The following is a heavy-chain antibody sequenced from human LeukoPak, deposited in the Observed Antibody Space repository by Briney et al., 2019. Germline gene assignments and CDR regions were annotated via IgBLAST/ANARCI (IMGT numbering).Heavy chain of an antibody. CDR2: MNPNSGNT. CDR1: GYTFTSYA. V-gene: IGHV1-8*03. CDR3: SRNNGVWGGYYIPDYYYYYYIDV. Sequence: GASVKLSCKASGYTFTSYAINWVRQATGQGLEWMGWMNPNSGNTGYAQKFQARVTITRNTSISPAYMELRSRAPEDTPAHYCSRNNGVWGGYYIPDYYYYYYIDVWGKGTPVTVSS. J-gene: IGHJ6*03. D-gene: IGHD3-3*01.